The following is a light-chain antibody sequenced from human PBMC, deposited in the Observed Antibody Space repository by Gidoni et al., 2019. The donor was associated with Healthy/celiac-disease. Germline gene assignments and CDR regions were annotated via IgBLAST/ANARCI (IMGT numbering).Light chain of an antibody. V-gene: IGLV3-25*03. CDR1: ALPKQY. J-gene: IGLJ3*02. CDR2: NDS. CDR3: QSADSSGTYWV. Sequence: SYELTQPPSVAVSPGQKARITCSGDALPKQYAYWYQQKPGQAPVLVIYNDSERPSGIPELFSGSSSGTTVTLTISGVQAEYEADYYCQSADSSGTYWVFGGGTKLTVL.